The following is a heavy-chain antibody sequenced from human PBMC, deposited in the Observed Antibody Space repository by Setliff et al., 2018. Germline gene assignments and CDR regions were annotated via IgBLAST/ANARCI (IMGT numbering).Heavy chain of an antibody. Sequence: ASVKVSCKASGGSFSSFSIHWVRQAPGQGLEWMGWINPNSGGTNYAQKFQGWVTMTRDTSISTAYMELSRLRSDDTAVYYCARDRDSSGYPYYFDYWGQGTLVTVSS. CDR2: INPNSGGT. D-gene: IGHD3-22*01. CDR3: ARDRDSSGYPYYFDY. J-gene: IGHJ4*02. CDR1: GGSFSSFS. V-gene: IGHV1-2*04.